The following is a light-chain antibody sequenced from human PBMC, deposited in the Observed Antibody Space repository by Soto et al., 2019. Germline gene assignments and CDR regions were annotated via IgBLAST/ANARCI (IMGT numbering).Light chain of an antibody. CDR3: QQSFITPHT. Sequence: DIQMTQSPSSLSASGGDRVTITCRASQTIGRYLNWYQQQPGKAPKLLIYAGSNLQSGVPSRFSGTGAGTDFTLTISSLQPDDFATYYCQQSFITPHTFGQGTKVDIK. CDR2: AGS. CDR1: QTIGRY. J-gene: IGKJ2*01. V-gene: IGKV1-39*01.